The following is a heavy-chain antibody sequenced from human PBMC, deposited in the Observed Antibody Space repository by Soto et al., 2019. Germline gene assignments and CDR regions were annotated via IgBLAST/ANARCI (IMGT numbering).Heavy chain of an antibody. J-gene: IGHJ4*02. D-gene: IGHD2-15*01. CDR1: VGSISSGDYY. CDR2: IYYSGST. Sequence: SETLSLTCTVSVGSISSGDYYWGWIRQPPGKGLEWIGYIYYSGSTYYNPSLKSRVTISVDTSKTQFSLKQSSVTAADTAVYYCARRYGGTFDYWGQGTLVTVSS. CDR3: ARRYGGTFDY. V-gene: IGHV4-30-4*01.